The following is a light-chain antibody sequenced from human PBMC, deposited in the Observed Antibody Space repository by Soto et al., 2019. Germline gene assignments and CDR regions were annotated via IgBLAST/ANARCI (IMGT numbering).Light chain of an antibody. CDR3: QQRSNWLT. CDR2: DAS. CDR1: QSVSNL. J-gene: IGKJ4*01. Sequence: EIVLTQSPATLSLSPGGRATLSCRASQSVSNLLAWYQQKPGQAPRLLIYDASNRATGIPARFSGSGSGTDFTLTISSLEPEDFAFYYCQQRSNWLTFGGGTKVEIK. V-gene: IGKV3-11*01.